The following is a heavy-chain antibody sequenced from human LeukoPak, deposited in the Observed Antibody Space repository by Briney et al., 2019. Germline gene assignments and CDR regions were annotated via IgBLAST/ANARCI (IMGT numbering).Heavy chain of an antibody. V-gene: IGHV3-33*01. CDR2: IWYDGSNK. D-gene: IGHD5-12*01. J-gene: IGHJ5*02. CDR1: GFTFSSYG. CDR3: ARESRGYSGYGIDP. Sequence: GGSLRLSCAASGFTFSSYGMHWVRQAPGKGLEWVAVIWYDGSNKYYADSVKGRFTISRDNSKNTLYLQMNSLRAEDTAVYHCARESRGYSGYGIDPWGQGTLVTVSS.